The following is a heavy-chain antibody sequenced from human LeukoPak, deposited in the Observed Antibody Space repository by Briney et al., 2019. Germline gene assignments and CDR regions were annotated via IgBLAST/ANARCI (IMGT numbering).Heavy chain of an antibody. CDR1: GGSFSGYY. J-gene: IGHJ4*02. CDR2: IYHSGST. D-gene: IGHD6-6*01. V-gene: IGHV4-38-2*01. Sequence: PSETLSLTCAVYGGSFSGYYWGWIRQPPGKGLEWIGSIYHSGSTYYNPSLRSRVTISVDTSKNQFSLKLSSVTAADTAVYYCARPYSSSPGIFDYWGQGTLVTVSS. CDR3: ARPYSSSPGIFDY.